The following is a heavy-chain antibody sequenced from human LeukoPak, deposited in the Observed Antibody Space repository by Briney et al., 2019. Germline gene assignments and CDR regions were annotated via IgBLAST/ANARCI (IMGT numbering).Heavy chain of an antibody. V-gene: IGHV3-30*02. J-gene: IGHJ6*03. CDR1: GFTFSSYS. CDR2: IRYDGSNK. CDR3: AKGATFYYYMDV. Sequence: GGSLRLSCAASGFTFSSYSMNWARQAPGKGLEWVAFIRYDGSNKYYADSVKGRFTISRDNSKNTLYLQMNSLRAEDTAVYYCAKGATFYYYMDVWGKGTTVTISS.